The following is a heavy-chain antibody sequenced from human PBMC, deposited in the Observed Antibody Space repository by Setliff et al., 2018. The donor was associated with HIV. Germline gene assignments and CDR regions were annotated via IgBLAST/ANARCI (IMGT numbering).Heavy chain of an antibody. Sequence: LSLTCTVSGGSFNSYYWSWIRQPPGKGLEWIGYIHYRGSTSYTPSLKSRVTISFDTSKNRFSLRLTSVTAADTAIYYCAREDMDGFNGFWGQGTLVTVSS. CDR1: GGSFNSYY. J-gene: IGHJ4*01. D-gene: IGHD2-2*03. CDR3: AREDMDGFNGF. CDR2: IHYRGST. V-gene: IGHV4-59*01.